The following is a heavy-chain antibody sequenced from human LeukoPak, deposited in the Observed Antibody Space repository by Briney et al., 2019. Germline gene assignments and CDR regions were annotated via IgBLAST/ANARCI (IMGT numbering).Heavy chain of an antibody. CDR3: AISNYYGSGTTPDY. CDR1: GFTFSSYA. CDR2: ISYDGSNK. Sequence: PGRSLRLSCAASGFTFSSYAMHWVRQAPGKGLEWVAVISYDGSNKYYADSVKGRFTISRDNSKNTLYLQMNSLRAEDTAVYYCAISNYYGSGTTPDYWGQGTLVTVSS. D-gene: IGHD3-10*01. J-gene: IGHJ4*02. V-gene: IGHV3-30-3*01.